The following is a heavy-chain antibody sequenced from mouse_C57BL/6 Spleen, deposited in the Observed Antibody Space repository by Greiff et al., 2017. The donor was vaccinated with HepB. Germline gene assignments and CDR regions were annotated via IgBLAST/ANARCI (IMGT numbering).Heavy chain of an antibody. V-gene: IGHV1-76*01. CDR2: IYPGSGNT. Sequence: QVQLQQSGAELVRPGASVKLSCKASGYTFTDYYINWVKQRPGQGLEWIARIYPGSGNTYYNEKFKGKATLTAEKSSSTAYMQLSSLTSEDSAVYFFARSSYVSPDFDYWGQGTTLTVSS. CDR3: ARSSYVSPDFDY. J-gene: IGHJ2*01. CDR1: GYTFTDYY. D-gene: IGHD1-1*01.